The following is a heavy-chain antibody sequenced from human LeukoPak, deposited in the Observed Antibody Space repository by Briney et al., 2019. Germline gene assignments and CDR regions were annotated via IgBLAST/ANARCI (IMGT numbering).Heavy chain of an antibody. CDR1: GFTFSDYY. Sequence: GGSLRLSCAASGFTFSDYYMSWIRQAPGKGLEWVSYIISSGSTIYYADSVKGRFTISRDNAKNSLYLQMNSLRAEDTAVYYCASLRYCSGGSCPPSYYYYGMDVWGQGTTVTVSS. V-gene: IGHV3-11*01. J-gene: IGHJ6*02. CDR2: IISSGSTI. D-gene: IGHD2-15*01. CDR3: ASLRYCSGGSCPPSYYYYGMDV.